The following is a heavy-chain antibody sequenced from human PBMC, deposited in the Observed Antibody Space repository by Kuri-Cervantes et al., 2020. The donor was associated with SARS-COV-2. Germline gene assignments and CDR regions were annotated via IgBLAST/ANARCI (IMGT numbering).Heavy chain of an antibody. Sequence: GESLKISCAASGFTFSSYDMHWVRQATGKGLEWVSAIGTAGDPYYADSVKGRFTISRDNSKNTLYLQMNSLRAEDTAVYYCAKDRNTAMAYFDYWGQGTLVTVSS. V-gene: IGHV3-13*05. CDR3: AKDRNTAMAYFDY. CDR1: GFTFSSYD. D-gene: IGHD5-18*01. CDR2: IGTAGDP. J-gene: IGHJ4*02.